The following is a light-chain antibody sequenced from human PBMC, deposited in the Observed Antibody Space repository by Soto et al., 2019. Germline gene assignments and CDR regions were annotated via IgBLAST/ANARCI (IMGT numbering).Light chain of an antibody. CDR3: QQYNNWPLT. V-gene: IGKV3-20*01. CDR2: GAS. CDR1: QSVSSRY. Sequence: FTHSPGPPSLSSRERAPPSFMASQSVSSRYLAWYQQKPGQAPRLLIYGASSRATGIPDRFSGSGSGTDFTLTISRLEPEDFAVYNCQQYNNWPLTFGGGTKVDIK. J-gene: IGKJ4*01.